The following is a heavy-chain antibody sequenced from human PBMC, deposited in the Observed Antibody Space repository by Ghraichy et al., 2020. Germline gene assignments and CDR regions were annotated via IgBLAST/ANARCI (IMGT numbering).Heavy chain of an antibody. CDR3: ASTKLGYFDF. V-gene: IGHV3-48*01. CDR2: ISSSSSTM. D-gene: IGHD7-27*01. CDR1: GFTFNTYS. J-gene: IGHJ4*02. Sequence: GGSLRLSCAASGFTFNTYSMNWVRRAPGQGLEWVSYISSSSSTMYYADSAKGRFTISRDNAKNSLFLQMNSLRAEDAAVYYCASTKLGYFDFWGQGTLVTVSS.